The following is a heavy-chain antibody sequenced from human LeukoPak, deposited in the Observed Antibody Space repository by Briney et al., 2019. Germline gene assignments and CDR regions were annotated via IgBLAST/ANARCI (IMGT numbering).Heavy chain of an antibody. Sequence: PSETLSLTCAVYGGSFSGYYWSWIRQPPGKGLERIGEINHSGSTNYNPSLKSRVTISVDTSKNQFSLKLSSVTAADTAVYYCGREALLWFGEFNWFDPWGQGTLVTVSS. V-gene: IGHV4-34*01. D-gene: IGHD3-10*01. CDR2: INHSGST. CDR1: GGSFSGYY. J-gene: IGHJ5*02. CDR3: GREALLWFGEFNWFDP.